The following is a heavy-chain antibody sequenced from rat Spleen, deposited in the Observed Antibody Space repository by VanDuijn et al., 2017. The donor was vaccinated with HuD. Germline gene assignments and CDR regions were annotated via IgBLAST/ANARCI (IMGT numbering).Heavy chain of an antibody. CDR3: ARVEFGVRWGYFDY. Sequence: EVQLVESGGGLVQPGRSLKLSCAASGFTFSNYGMAWVRQTPTKGLEWVASISSGGGNTYYRDSVKGRFTISRDNAKNTQYLQMDSLRSEDTATFYCARVEFGVRWGYFDYWGQGTLVTVSS. V-gene: IGHV5S14*01. D-gene: IGHD4-3*01. CDR1: GFTFSNYG. J-gene: IGHJ3*01. CDR2: ISSGGGNT.